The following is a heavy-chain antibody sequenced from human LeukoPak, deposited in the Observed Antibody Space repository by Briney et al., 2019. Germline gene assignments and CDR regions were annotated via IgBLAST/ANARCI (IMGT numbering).Heavy chain of an antibody. J-gene: IGHJ6*04. D-gene: IGHD6-19*01. CDR2: ISGRGGST. CDR1: GLTFSSYT. V-gene: IGHV3-23*01. CDR3: AKNIAVAGTNYYYGMDV. Sequence: GGSLRHSCASSGLTFSSYTMSWAPQPPAKGLEWASAISGRGGSTYYAGCVKGRFPSSRANSKNTLYLQMNSLRAEDTAVYSCAKNIAVAGTNYYYGMDVWVKGTTVTVSS.